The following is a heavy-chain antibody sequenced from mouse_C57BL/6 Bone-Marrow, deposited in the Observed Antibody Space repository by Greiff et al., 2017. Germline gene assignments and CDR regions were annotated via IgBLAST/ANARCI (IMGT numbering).Heavy chain of an antibody. Sequence: EVKLVESGPGLVKPSQSLSLTCSVTGYSITSGYYWNWIRQFPGNKLEWMGYISYDGSNNYNPSLKNRISITLDTSKNQFFLKLNSVTTEDTATYYCASHYPPKDYWGQGTSVTVSS. J-gene: IGHJ4*01. V-gene: IGHV3-6*01. CDR3: ASHYPPKDY. CDR2: ISYDGSN. D-gene: IGHD1-2*01. CDR1: GYSITSGYY.